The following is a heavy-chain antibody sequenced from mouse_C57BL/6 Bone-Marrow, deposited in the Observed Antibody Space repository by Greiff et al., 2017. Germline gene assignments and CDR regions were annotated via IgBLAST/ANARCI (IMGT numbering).Heavy chain of an antibody. CDR3: ASPLTTVVAGDY. V-gene: IGHV1-14*01. D-gene: IGHD1-1*01. CDR2: IYPYNDGT. Sequence: EVKLVESGPELVKPGASVKMSCKASGYKFTSYVMHWVKQKPGQGLEWIGYIYPYNDGTKYNEKLKGKATLTSDKSSSTAYMELSSLTSEDSAVYYCASPLTTVVAGDYWGQGTTLTVSS. J-gene: IGHJ2*01. CDR1: GYKFTSYV.